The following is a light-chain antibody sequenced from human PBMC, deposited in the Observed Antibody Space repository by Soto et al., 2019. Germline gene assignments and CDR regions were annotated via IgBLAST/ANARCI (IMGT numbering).Light chain of an antibody. CDR3: QQLNSYPIT. Sequence: DIQLTQSPSFLSASVGDRVTITCRASQGISSYLAWYQQKPGKAPKLLIYAASTLQSGVPSRFSGSGSGTEFTLTISSLQPEDFATDYCQQLNSYPITFGQGTRVEIK. CDR1: QGISSY. J-gene: IGKJ5*01. CDR2: AAS. V-gene: IGKV1-9*01.